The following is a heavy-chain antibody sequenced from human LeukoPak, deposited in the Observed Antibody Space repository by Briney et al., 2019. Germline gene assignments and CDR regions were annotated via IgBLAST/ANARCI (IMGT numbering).Heavy chain of an antibody. CDR3: ARDPSSTVVMRYYFDY. CDR2: IIPIFGIA. Sequence: SVKVSCKASGGTFSSYSISWVRQAPGQGLEWMGRIIPIFGIANYAQKFQGRVTITADKSTSTAYMELSSLRSEDTAVYYCARDPSSTVVMRYYFDYWGQGTLVTVSS. D-gene: IGHD4-23*01. V-gene: IGHV1-69*04. CDR1: GGTFSSYS. J-gene: IGHJ4*02.